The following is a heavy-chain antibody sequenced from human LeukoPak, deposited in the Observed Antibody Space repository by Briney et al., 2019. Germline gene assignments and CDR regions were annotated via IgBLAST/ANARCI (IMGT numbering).Heavy chain of an antibody. CDR1: GLTFSSYS. CDR2: ISSSSSYI. Sequence: PGGSLRLSCAASGLTFSSYSMNLVRQAPGKGLEWVSSISSSSSYIYYADSVKGRFTISRDNAKNSLYLQMNSLRAEDTAVYYCASPQGKYFDLWGRGTLVTVSS. CDR3: ASPQGKYFDL. V-gene: IGHV3-21*01. J-gene: IGHJ2*01.